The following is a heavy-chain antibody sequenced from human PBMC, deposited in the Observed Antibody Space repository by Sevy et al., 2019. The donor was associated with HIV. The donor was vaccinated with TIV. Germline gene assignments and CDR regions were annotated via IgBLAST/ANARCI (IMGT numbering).Heavy chain of an antibody. Sequence: GGSLRLSCGASGFTFSSYGMSWVRQAPGKGLEWISTISESDERIKHADSVKGRFTISRDNSKKILYLQMGSLRAEDTAAYYCARNLGALPNYCYGVDLWGQGTTVTVSS. D-gene: IGHD6-6*01. V-gene: IGHV3-23*01. CDR3: ARNLGALPNYCYGVDL. CDR1: GFTFSSYG. J-gene: IGHJ6*01. CDR2: ISESDERI.